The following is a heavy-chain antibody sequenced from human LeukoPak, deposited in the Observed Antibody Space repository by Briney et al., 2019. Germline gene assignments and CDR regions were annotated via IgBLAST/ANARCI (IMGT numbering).Heavy chain of an antibody. D-gene: IGHD3-22*01. CDR2: ISAYNGNT. Sequence: ASVTVSRKASGYTFTTYGISWVRQAPGQGLEWMGWISAYNGNTNYAQKFQGRVTMTTDTSTSTAYMELSSLRSEDTAVYYCATIDGNYDSSGYWGQGTLVTVSS. V-gene: IGHV1-18*01. CDR1: GYTFTTYG. CDR3: ATIDGNYDSSGY. J-gene: IGHJ4*02.